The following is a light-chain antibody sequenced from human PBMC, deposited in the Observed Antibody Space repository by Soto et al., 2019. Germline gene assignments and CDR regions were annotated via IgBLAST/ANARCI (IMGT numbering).Light chain of an antibody. CDR2: KAS. CDR1: QSISSW. Sequence: DIQMTQSPSTLSASVGDRVTITCRASQSISSWLTWYQQKAGQAPKLLIYKASTVESGVPSRFSGSGSGTGLPLTISSLQPDDSATYYCQQYSGFATFGQGTRVE. V-gene: IGKV1-5*03. J-gene: IGKJ1*01. CDR3: QQYSGFAT.